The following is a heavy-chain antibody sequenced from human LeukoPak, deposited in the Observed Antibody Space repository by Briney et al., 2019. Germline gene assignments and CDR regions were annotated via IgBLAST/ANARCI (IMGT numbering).Heavy chain of an antibody. Sequence: GGSLRLSCVASGFPFSSYWMTWVRQAPGKGLEWVANIKRDGSKKSYVDSVKGRFTISRDNAKNSLYLQMNSLRAEDTAIYYCTRVGYIDEGIDYWGQGTLVTVSS. CDR1: GFPFSSYW. CDR2: IKRDGSKK. V-gene: IGHV3-7*04. CDR3: TRVGYIDEGIDY. D-gene: IGHD5-24*01. J-gene: IGHJ4*02.